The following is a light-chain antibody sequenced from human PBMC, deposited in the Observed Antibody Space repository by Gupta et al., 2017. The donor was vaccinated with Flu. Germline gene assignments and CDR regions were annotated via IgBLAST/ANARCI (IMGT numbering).Light chain of an antibody. CDR3: QVWDSGSDLVI. Sequence: GGNKIGSKSVHWYQQKPGQALVLVVYDDFDRPSGFPERFSGSNSGNTATLTISRVDAGDEADYYCQVWDSGSDLVIFGAGTKLTVL. CDR1: KIGSKS. J-gene: IGLJ2*01. CDR2: DDF. V-gene: IGLV3-21*02.